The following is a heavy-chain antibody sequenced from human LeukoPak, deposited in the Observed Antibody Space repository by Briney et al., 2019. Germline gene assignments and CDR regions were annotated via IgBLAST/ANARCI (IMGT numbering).Heavy chain of an antibody. CDR2: IYHSGST. V-gene: IGHV4-38-2*01. D-gene: IGHD2-2*01. CDR1: GYSISSGYY. Sequence: SETLSLTCAVSGYSISSGYYWGWIRQPPGKGLEWTGSIYHSGSTYYNPSLKSRVTISVDTSKNQFSLKLSSVTAADTAVYYCARHPQGYCSSTSCENDAFDIWGQGTMVTVSS. J-gene: IGHJ3*02. CDR3: ARHPQGYCSSTSCENDAFDI.